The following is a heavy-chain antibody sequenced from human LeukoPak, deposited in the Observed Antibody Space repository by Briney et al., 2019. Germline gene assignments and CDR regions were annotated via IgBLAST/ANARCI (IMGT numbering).Heavy chain of an antibody. J-gene: IGHJ5*02. Sequence: GESPEIPCKGSGYSLYSFTTYWIGWVRQMPGKGLEWMGIIYPGDSDTRYSPPFQGQVTISADKAISTAYLQWSSLKASDTAMYYCARQLVVADNWFDPWGQDTLDPVSS. V-gene: IGHV5-51*01. CDR3: ARQLVVADNWFDP. CDR1: GYSLYSFTTYW. D-gene: IGHD2-15*01. CDR2: IYPGDSDT.